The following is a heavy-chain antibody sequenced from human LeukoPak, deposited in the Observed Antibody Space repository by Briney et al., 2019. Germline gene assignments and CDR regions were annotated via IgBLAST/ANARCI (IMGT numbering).Heavy chain of an antibody. CDR2: IYSGGST. CDR1: GFTVSSNY. Sequence: GGSLRLSCAASGFTVSSNYMSWVRQAPGKGLEWVSVIYSGGSTYYADSVKSRITISRDNSKNTLYLQMNSLRAEDTAVYYCARRQGLKYYFDYWGQGTLVTVSS. CDR3: ARRQGLKYYFDY. V-gene: IGHV3-53*01. J-gene: IGHJ4*02.